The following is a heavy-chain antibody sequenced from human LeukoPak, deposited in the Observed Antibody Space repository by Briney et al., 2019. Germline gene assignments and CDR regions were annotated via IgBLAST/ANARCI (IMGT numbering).Heavy chain of an antibody. J-gene: IGHJ4*02. V-gene: IGHV3-7*01. D-gene: IGHD6-19*01. CDR2: IKQDGSEK. CDR3: AREEEWLVSYFDY. Sequence: GGSLRLSCAASGFTLSSYWMSWVRQAPGKGLEWVANIKQDGSEKYYVDSVKGRFTISRDNAKNSLYLQMNSLRAEDTAVYYCAREEEWLVSYFDYWGQGTLVTVSS. CDR1: GFTLSSYW.